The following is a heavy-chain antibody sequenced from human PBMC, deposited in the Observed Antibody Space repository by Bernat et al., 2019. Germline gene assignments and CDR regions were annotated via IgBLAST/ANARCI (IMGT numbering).Heavy chain of an antibody. V-gene: IGHV3-23*01. D-gene: IGHD5-12*01. CDR3: AKAGRNSGYDVFDH. J-gene: IGHJ4*02. CDR1: GFTFSIYA. Sequence: EAQLLESGGGLVQPGGSLRLSCAASGFTFSIYAMSWVRQAPGKGLEWVSTFSTGGSTYYADSAKGRFTISRDNSKNTLYLRMNSVRVEDTAVYYCAKAGRNSGYDVFDHWGQGTLVTVSS. CDR2: FSTGGST.